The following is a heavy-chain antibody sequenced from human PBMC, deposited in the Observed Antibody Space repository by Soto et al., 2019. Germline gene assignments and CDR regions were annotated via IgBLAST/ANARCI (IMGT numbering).Heavy chain of an antibody. CDR1: GGSISSGDYY. CDR3: AGFNIAARLGYYYYGMDV. CDR2: IYYSGST. J-gene: IGHJ6*02. D-gene: IGHD6-6*01. Sequence: PSETLSLTCTVSGGSISSGDYYWSWIRQPPGKGLEWIGYIYYSGSTYYNPSLKSRVTISVDTSKNQFSLKLSSVTAADTAVYYCAGFNIAARLGYYYYGMDVWGQGTTVTVYS. V-gene: IGHV4-30-4*01.